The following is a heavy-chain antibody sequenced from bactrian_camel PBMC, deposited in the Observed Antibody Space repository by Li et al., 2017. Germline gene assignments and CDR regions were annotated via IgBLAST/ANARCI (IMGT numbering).Heavy chain of an antibody. V-gene: IGHV3-2*01. CDR2: FYTGGGST. J-gene: IGHJ6*01. CDR3: ACGWGMDPTGWAPSRIGY. D-gene: IGHD5*01. Sequence: QVQLVESGGGLVQPGGSLRLSCAASGFTFSSYYMSWVRQAPGKGLEWVSSFYTGGGSTYYADSVKGRFTISKYTANNTLYLQMNSLKTEDTAVYYCACGWGMDPTGWAPSRIGYWGQGTQVTVS. CDR1: GFTFSSYY.